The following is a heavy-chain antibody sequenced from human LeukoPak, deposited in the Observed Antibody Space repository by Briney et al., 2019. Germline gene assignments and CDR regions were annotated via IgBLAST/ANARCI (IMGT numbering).Heavy chain of an antibody. V-gene: IGHV3-7*04. CDR3: ARGHYYFDY. CDR1: GFTFSTYW. Sequence: GGSLRLSCAASGFTFSTYWMSWVRQAPGKGLEWVANIKQDGSEKYYVDSVKGRFTISRDNAKNSVYLQMNSLRGEDTAVYYCARGHYYFDYWGQGTLVTVPS. J-gene: IGHJ4*02. CDR2: IKQDGSEK.